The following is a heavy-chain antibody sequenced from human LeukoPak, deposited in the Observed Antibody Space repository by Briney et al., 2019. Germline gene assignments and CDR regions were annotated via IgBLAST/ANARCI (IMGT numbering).Heavy chain of an antibody. CDR1: GFTFSSYA. J-gene: IGHJ6*02. CDR3: AKEGSSGWYDYYGLEV. Sequence: GGSLRLSCAASGFTFSSYAMSWVRQAPGKGPEWVSVMNGGGDDTYYADSVKGRFTISRDNSKNTLYLQMTSLGVGDTAVYYCAKEGSSGWYDYYGLEVWGQGTTVTVSS. D-gene: IGHD6-19*01. V-gene: IGHV3-23*01. CDR2: MNGGGDDT.